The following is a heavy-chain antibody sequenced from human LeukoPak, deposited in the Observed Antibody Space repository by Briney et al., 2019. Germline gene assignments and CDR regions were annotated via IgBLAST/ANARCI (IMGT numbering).Heavy chain of an antibody. Sequence: GGSLRLSCAASGFSFSVYWMHWVRQAPGKGPVWVSRIKTDGSITDYADFVKGRFTISRDNAKNTLYLQMNSLRAEGTAAYYCARLHIVGEYPLFDYWGQGTLVTVSS. V-gene: IGHV3-74*01. J-gene: IGHJ4*02. CDR3: ARLHIVGEYPLFDY. CDR1: GFSFSVYW. CDR2: IKTDGSIT. D-gene: IGHD1-26*01.